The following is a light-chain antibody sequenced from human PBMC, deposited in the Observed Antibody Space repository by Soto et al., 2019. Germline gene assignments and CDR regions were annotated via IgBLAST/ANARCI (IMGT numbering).Light chain of an antibody. J-gene: IGLJ2*01. CDR1: SSNIGMNH. CDR3: AAWDDSLNGVL. CDR2: RND. V-gene: IGLV1-47*01. Sequence: QAVVTQPPSASGTPGQRVTISCSGSSSNIGMNHVYWYQQIPGTAPKLLIYRNDQRPSGVPDRFSASKSGTSASLDISGLRSEDESDFFCAAWDDSLNGVLFGAGTKVTVL.